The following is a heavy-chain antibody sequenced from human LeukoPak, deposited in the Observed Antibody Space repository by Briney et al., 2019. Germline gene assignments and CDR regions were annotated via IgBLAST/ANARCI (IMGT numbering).Heavy chain of an antibody. J-gene: IGHJ4*02. Sequence: GASVKVSCKASGGTFSSYAISWVRQAPGQGLEWMGGIIPIFGTAIYAQKFQGRVTITADESTSTAYMELSSLRSEDTAVYYCALPHDYAKTATFDYWGQGTLVTVSS. CDR1: GGTFSSYA. CDR3: ALPHDYAKTATFDY. CDR2: IIPIFGTA. V-gene: IGHV1-69*13. D-gene: IGHD4-17*01.